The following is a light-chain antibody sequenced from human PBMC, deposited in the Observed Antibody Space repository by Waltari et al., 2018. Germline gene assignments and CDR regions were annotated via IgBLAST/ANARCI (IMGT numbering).Light chain of an antibody. CDR1: TGAVTSSHY. Sequence: QAVVTQEPSVTVSPGGTVTLTCGSSTGAVTSSHYPYWFQQKPGQAPRTLVYDTSNKPPGTPSRFSGSGVGGKAALTLSGAQPEDEAEYYCLLHYSGPRVFGGGTKVTVL. J-gene: IGLJ2*01. CDR2: DTS. V-gene: IGLV7-46*01. CDR3: LLHYSGPRV.